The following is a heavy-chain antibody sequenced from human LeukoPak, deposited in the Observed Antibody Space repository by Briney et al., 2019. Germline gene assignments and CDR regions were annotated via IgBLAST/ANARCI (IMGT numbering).Heavy chain of an antibody. Sequence: SQTLSLTCAISGDSVSSNSAAWNWIRQSPSRGLEWLGRTYYRSKWYNDYAVSVKSRITINPDTSKNQSSLQLNSVTPEDTAVYYCARDTKAGSSWYSIYYFDYWGQGTLVTVSS. J-gene: IGHJ4*02. D-gene: IGHD6-13*01. CDR2: TYYRSKWYN. CDR1: GDSVSSNSAA. CDR3: ARDTKAGSSWYSIYYFDY. V-gene: IGHV6-1*01.